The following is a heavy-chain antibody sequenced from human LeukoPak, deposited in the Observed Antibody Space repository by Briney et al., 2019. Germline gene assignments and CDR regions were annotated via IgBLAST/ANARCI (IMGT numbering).Heavy chain of an antibody. CDR2: INSDGSIT. J-gene: IGHJ6*02. CDR3: ARDAVDTANAV. CDR1: GFTFTTYW. V-gene: IGHV3-74*01. D-gene: IGHD5-18*01. Sequence: GGSLRLSCAASGFTFTTYWMHWVRQAPGKGLVWVSHINSDGSITSYADSVKGRFTISRDNAKNTLYLQMNSLRVEDTAVYYCARDAVDTANAVWGQGTTVTVSS.